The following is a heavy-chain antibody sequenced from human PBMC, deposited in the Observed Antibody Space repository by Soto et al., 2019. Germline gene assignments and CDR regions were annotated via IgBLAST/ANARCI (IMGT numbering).Heavy chain of an antibody. J-gene: IGHJ5*02. V-gene: IGHV4-31*03. CDR1: GGSISSGGYY. D-gene: IGHD2-15*01. Sequence: SETLSLTCTVSGGSISSGGYYWSWIRQHPGKGLEWIGYIYYSGSTYYNPSLKSRVTISVDTSKNQFSLKLSSVTAADTAVYYCARSLSGGAYCSGGSCYWFDPWGQGTLVTVSS. CDR2: IYYSGST. CDR3: ARSLSGGAYCSGGSCYWFDP.